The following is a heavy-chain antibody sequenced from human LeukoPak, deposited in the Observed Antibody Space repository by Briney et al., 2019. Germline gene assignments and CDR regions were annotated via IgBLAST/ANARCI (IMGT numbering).Heavy chain of an antibody. Sequence: PGGSLRLSCAASGFSLSSYAMSWVRQAPGKGLEWVSAISSSDDGTYHAGSVRGRFTISRDNAKNSLYLRMNSLRAEDTAVYYCAELGITMIGGVWGKGTTVTISS. CDR2: ISSSDDGT. CDR3: AELGITMIGGV. J-gene: IGHJ6*04. D-gene: IGHD3-10*02. CDR1: GFSLSSYA. V-gene: IGHV3-23*01.